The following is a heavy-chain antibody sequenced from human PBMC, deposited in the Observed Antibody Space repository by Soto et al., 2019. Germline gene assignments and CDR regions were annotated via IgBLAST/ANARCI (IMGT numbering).Heavy chain of an antibody. V-gene: IGHV3-9*01. CDR2: ISWNSGSI. D-gene: IGHD5-12*01. CDR1: GFTFDDYA. J-gene: IGHJ4*02. CDR3: AKGVHIVATTFFDY. Sequence: GGSLRLSCAASGFTFDDYAMHWVRQAPGKGLEWVSGISWNSGSIGYADSVKGRFTISRDNAKNSLYLQMNSLRAEDTALYYCAKGVHIVATTFFDYWGQGTLVTVSS.